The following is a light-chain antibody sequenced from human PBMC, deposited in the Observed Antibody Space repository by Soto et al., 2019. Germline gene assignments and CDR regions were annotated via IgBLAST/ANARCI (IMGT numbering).Light chain of an antibody. V-gene: IGLV1-47*01. Sequence: QSVLTQPPSASGTPGQRVTISCYGSNSNIGSSHVYWYQQVPGTAPKLLISGNNQRPSGVPDRVSGSKSDTSASLVISGLRSEDEAAYYCAARDDSLTGHVVFGGGTKVTVL. J-gene: IGLJ2*01. CDR1: NSNIGSSH. CDR3: AARDDSLTGHVV. CDR2: GNN.